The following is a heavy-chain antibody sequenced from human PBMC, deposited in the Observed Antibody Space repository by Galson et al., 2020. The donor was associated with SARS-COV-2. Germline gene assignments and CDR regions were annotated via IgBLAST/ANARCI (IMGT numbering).Heavy chain of an antibody. J-gene: IGHJ3*02. CDR2: ISYDGGNI. CDR1: GFPFSKYN. Sequence: GGSLRLSCAASGFPFSKYNMHWVRQAPGKGLEWVALISYDGGNIYYADSVKGRFTISRDNSKNTLYLQMNSLRVDDTAVYYCARDPTRVGIFHGGFDIWGQGTMATVSS. CDR3: ARDPTRVGIFHGGFDI. V-gene: IGHV3-30*03. D-gene: IGHD1-26*01.